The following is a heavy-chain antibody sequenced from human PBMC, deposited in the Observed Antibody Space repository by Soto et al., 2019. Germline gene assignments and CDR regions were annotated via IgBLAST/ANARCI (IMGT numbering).Heavy chain of an antibody. CDR1: GYTFSTHG. J-gene: IGHJ3*01. D-gene: IGHD2-8*02. Sequence: QVQLVQSGPEVKKPGASVKVSCRASGYTFSTHGLRWVRQAPGQGLEWMGWITPYNGNTNYEQKLRGRITMTTDTSTNTGYMEVRSLRSNDTAVYYCARFRDCTGSTCDPSFGFDLWGPGTVVTVSS. CDR3: ARFRDCTGSTCDPSFGFDL. CDR2: ITPYNGNT. V-gene: IGHV1-18*01.